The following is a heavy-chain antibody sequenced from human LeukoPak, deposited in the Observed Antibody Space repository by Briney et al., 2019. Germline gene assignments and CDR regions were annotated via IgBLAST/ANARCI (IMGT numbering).Heavy chain of an antibody. CDR3: AKDRGYYYDSSGYYYGYYFDY. V-gene: IGHV3-23*01. Sequence: GGSLRLSCAASGFTFSSYGMSWVRQAPGKGLEWVSAISGSGGSTYYADSVKGRSTISRDNSKNTLYLQMNSLRAEDTAVYYCAKDRGYYYDSSGYYYGYYFDYWGQGTLVTVSS. J-gene: IGHJ4*02. CDR1: GFTFSSYG. CDR2: ISGSGGST. D-gene: IGHD3-22*01.